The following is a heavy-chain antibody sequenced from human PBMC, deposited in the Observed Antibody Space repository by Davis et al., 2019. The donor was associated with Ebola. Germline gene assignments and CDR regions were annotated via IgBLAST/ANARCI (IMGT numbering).Heavy chain of an antibody. V-gene: IGHV3-23*01. D-gene: IGHD5-18*01. CDR1: GFTFNNYA. CDR3: ASGLRGYSYGNWFDT. CDR2: ISGSGGST. Sequence: GESLKISCAASGFTFNNYAMSWVRQAPGKGLEWVSAISGSGGSTYYADSVKGRFTISRDNSKNTLYLQMNSLRAEDTAVYYCASGLRGYSYGNWFDTWGQGTLVTVSS. J-gene: IGHJ5*02.